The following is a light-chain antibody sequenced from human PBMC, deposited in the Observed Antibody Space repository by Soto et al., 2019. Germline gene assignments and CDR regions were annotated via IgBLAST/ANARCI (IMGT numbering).Light chain of an antibody. CDR2: GAS. CDR1: QIVSSY. V-gene: IGKV3D-15*01. J-gene: IGKJ1*01. Sequence: EIVMTRSPATLSLSPGERGTLSFRAIQIVSSYLAWYQQRPGRAPRLLIYGASTRATGITARFSGSGSGTEFILTISSLQSEDFAVYYCQKYNNWPRTFGQGSKV. CDR3: QKYNNWPRT.